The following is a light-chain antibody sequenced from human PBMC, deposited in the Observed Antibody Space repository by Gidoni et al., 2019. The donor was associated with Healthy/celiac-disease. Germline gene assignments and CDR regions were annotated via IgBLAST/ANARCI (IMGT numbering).Light chain of an antibody. CDR3: QQRSNWHPLT. CDR1: PSVSSY. Sequence: EIVLTQSPATLSLSPGERATLSCRASPSVSSYLAWYQQKPGQPPSLLIYDASNRATGIPARFSGSGSGTDFTLTISSLEHEDFAVYYCQQRSNWHPLTFGGGTKVEIK. CDR2: DAS. V-gene: IGKV3-11*01. J-gene: IGKJ4*01.